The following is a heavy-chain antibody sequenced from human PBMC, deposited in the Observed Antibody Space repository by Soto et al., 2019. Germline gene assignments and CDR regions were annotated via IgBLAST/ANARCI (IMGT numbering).Heavy chain of an antibody. CDR2: INHSGST. J-gene: IGHJ4*02. CDR3: ARAPGSPYYFDN. CDR1: GGSFSGYH. V-gene: IGHV4-34*01. Sequence: SETLSLTCAVDGGSFSGYHWSWIRQSPGKGLGWIAEINHSGSTNYNPSLMSRVTISVDTSKDQFSLNLTSVTAADTAVYYCARAPGSPYYFDNWGQGTLVTVSS.